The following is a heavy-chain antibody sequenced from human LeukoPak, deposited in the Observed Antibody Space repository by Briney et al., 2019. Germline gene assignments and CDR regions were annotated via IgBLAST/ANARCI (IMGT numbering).Heavy chain of an antibody. J-gene: IGHJ4*02. CDR2: IIPILGIA. V-gene: IGHV1-69*04. D-gene: IGHD3-16*02. CDR3: ASTLRPPFGGVIVKLDY. Sequence: ASVKVSCKASGGTFSSYAISWVRQAPGQGLEWMGRIIPILGIANYAQKFQGRVTITADKSTSTAYMGLSSLRSEDTAVYYCASTLRPPFGGVIVKLDYWGQGTLVTVSS. CDR1: GGTFSSYA.